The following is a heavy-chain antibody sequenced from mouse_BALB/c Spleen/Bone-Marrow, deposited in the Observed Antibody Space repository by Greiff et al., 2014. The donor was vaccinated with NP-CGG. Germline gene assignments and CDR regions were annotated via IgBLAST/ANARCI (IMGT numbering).Heavy chain of an antibody. CDR3: ARDGNFFFAY. D-gene: IGHD2-1*01. Sequence: VQLQQSGAELVKPGASVKLSCTASGFNIKDTYMRWVKQRPEQGLEWIGRIDPANGNTKYDPKFQGKATITADTSSNTAYLQLSSLTSEDTAVYYCARDGNFFFAYWGQGTLVTFSA. CDR1: GFNIKDTY. CDR2: IDPANGNT. J-gene: IGHJ3*01. V-gene: IGHV14-3*02.